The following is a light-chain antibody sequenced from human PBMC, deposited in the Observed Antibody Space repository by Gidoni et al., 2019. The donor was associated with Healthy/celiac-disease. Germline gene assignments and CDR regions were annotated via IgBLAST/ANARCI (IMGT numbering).Light chain of an antibody. CDR2: DDS. J-gene: IGLJ2*01. Sequence: SYILTQTPSVSVAPGQTASITCGGNNIGSKSVHWFQQRPGQAPVLVVYDDSDRPSGIPERFSGSNSGNTATLTISRVEAGDEADYYCQVWDSSGDHKIFGGGTKLTVL. CDR3: QVWDSSGDHKI. CDR1: NIGSKS. V-gene: IGLV3-21*02.